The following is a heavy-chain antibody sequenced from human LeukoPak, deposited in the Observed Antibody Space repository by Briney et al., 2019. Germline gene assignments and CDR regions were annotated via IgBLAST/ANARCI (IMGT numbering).Heavy chain of an antibody. J-gene: IGHJ1*01. Sequence: GKSLKISCKASGYSFTSNWIAWVRQRPGKGLEMMGIIFPGDSDTRYRPSFQGQVTISVDKSIGAAYLQWSSLKASDTATYYCARQGCDSTSCYTTDLWGQGTRATVSS. CDR3: ARQGCDSTSCYTTDL. CDR2: IFPGDSDT. D-gene: IGHD2-2*02. V-gene: IGHV5-51*01. CDR1: GYSFTSNW.